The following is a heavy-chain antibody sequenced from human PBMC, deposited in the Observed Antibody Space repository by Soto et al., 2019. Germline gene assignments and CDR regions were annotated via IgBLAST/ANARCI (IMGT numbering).Heavy chain of an antibody. D-gene: IGHD2-15*01. CDR1: GFTFSSYG. J-gene: IGHJ4*02. Sequence: GGSLRLSCAASGFTFSSYGMHWVRQAPGKGLEWVAVIWYDGSNKYYADSVKGRFTISRDNSKNTLYLQMNSLRAEDTAVYYCARDQGVVVVAATFDYWGQGTLVTVSS. V-gene: IGHV3-33*01. CDR3: ARDQGVVVVAATFDY. CDR2: IWYDGSNK.